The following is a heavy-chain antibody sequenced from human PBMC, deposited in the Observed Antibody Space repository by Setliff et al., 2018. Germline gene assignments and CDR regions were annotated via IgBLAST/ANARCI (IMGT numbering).Heavy chain of an antibody. V-gene: IGHV5-51*01. CDR3: ARVVGADGIGIDY. D-gene: IGHD2-15*01. CDR2: IFPGNSNT. CDR1: GYSFTNNW. J-gene: IGHJ4*02. Sequence: GESLKISCKGSGYSFTNNWIAWVRQMPGKGLECMGIIFPGNSNTRYSPSFQGQVTISVDKAINTAYLQWTSLKASGTATYYCARVVGADGIGIDYWGQGTVVTVSS.